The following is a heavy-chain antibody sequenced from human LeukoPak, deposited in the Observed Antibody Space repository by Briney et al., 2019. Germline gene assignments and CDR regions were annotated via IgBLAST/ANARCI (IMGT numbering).Heavy chain of an antibody. CDR2: VRYDGSNE. J-gene: IGHJ4*02. Sequence: GRSLRLSCAASGFVFSDYGMHWVRQAPGKGLEWVAFVRYDGSNEYYADSVKGRFTISRDNSKKTVYLQMNSLRADDTAVYFCAEDAQRGFDYSNSLENWGQGTLVTVSS. V-gene: IGHV3-30*02. CDR3: AEDAQRGFDYSNSLEN. D-gene: IGHD4-11*01. CDR1: GFVFSDYG.